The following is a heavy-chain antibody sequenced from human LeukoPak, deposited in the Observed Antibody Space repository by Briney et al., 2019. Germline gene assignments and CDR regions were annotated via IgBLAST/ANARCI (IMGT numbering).Heavy chain of an antibody. Sequence: ASVKVSCKASGYTFTSYYMHWVRQAPGQGLEWMGIINPSGGSTSYAQKFQGRVTMTRDTSTSTVYMELSSLRSEDTAVYYCARDRSVGSSHDAFDIWGQGTMVTVSS. D-gene: IGHD1-26*01. V-gene: IGHV1-46*01. CDR2: INPSGGST. J-gene: IGHJ3*02. CDR3: ARDRSVGSSHDAFDI. CDR1: GYTFTSYY.